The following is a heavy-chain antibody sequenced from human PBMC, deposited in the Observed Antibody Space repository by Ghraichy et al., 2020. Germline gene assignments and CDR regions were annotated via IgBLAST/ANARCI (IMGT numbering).Heavy chain of an antibody. CDR3: APSTPTRTPLGKLYGMDV. D-gene: IGHD1-14*01. V-gene: IGHV3-23*01. J-gene: IGHJ6*02. Sequence: GGSLRLSCAASGFTFSSYAMSWVRQAPGKGLEWVSAISGSGGSTYYADSVKGRFTISRDNSKNTLYLQMNSLRAEDTAVYYCAPSTPTRTPLGKLYGMDVWGQGTTVTVSS. CDR2: ISGSGGST. CDR1: GFTFSSYA.